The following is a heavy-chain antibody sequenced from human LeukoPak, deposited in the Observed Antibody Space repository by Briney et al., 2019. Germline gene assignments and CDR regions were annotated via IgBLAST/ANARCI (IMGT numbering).Heavy chain of an antibody. CDR2: INAGNGNT. CDR1: GYTFTSYA. D-gene: IGHD4-11*01. Sequence: GASVKVSCKASGYTFTSYAMHWVRQAPGQRLEWMGWINAGNGNTKYSQEFQGRVTITRDTSASTAYMELSSLKSEDMAVYYCARARGTWVTTLDYWGQETLVTVSS. V-gene: IGHV1-3*03. CDR3: ARARGTWVTTLDY. J-gene: IGHJ4*02.